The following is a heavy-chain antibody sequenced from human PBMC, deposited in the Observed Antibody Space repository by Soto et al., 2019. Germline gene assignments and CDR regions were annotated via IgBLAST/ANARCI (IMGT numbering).Heavy chain of an antibody. CDR1: DFSLSGFY. V-gene: IGHV3-11*06. J-gene: IGHJ4*02. Sequence: PGGSLRLSCVGSDFSLSGFYMSWVRQAPGTGLEWLSFISMSGSYKTYAASVEGRFTISRDNVKNILYLQMDSLRVEDTAVYYCASRGNSSNGQCHPFDYWGPGTKVTVSS. CDR2: ISMSGSYK. CDR3: ASRGNSSNGQCHPFDY. D-gene: IGHD3-22*01.